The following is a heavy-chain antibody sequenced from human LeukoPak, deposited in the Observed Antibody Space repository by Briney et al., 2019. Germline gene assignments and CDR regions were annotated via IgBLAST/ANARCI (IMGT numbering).Heavy chain of an antibody. J-gene: IGHJ6*03. CDR1: GYTFTSYD. V-gene: IGHV1-8*03. D-gene: IGHD2-15*01. CDR2: MNPNSGNT. CDR3: ARLLDCSGGSCPPYYMDV. Sequence: GASVKVSCKASGYTFTSYDINWVRQATGQGLEWMGWMNPNSGNTDYALKFQGRVTITRNTSISTAYMELRSLRSDDTAVYYCARLLDCSGGSCPPYYMDVWGKGTTVTVSS.